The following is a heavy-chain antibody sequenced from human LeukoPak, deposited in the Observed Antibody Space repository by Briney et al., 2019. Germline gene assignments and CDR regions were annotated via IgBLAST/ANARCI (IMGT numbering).Heavy chain of an antibody. CDR1: GYTFTGYY. V-gene: IGHV1-2*02. D-gene: IGHD3-10*01. J-gene: IGHJ6*03. CDR2: INPNSGGT. CDR3: ARVMVRGVDKYYYYMDV. Sequence: ASVKVSCKASGYTFTGYYMHWVRQAPGQGLEWMGWINPNSGGTNYAQKFQGRVTMTRDTSISTAYMELSRLRSDDTAVYYCARVMVRGVDKYYYYMDVWGKGTTVTISS.